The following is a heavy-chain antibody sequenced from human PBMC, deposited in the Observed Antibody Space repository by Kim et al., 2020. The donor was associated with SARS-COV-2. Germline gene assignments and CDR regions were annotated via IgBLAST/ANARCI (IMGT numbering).Heavy chain of an antibody. D-gene: IGHD1-26*01. CDR3: FAAWELRVGVFFDY. V-gene: IGHV3-30*04. J-gene: IGHJ4*02. Sequence: GGSLRLSCAASGFTFSSYAMHWVRQAPGKGLEWVAVISYDGSNKYYADSVKGRFTISRDNSKNTLYLQMNSLRAEDTAVYYCFAAWELRVGVFFDYWGQGTLVTVSS. CDR2: ISYDGSNK. CDR1: GFTFSSYA.